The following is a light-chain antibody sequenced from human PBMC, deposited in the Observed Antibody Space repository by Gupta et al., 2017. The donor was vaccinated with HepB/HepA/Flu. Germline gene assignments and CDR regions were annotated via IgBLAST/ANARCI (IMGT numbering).Light chain of an antibody. CDR2: DAS. V-gene: IGKV3-11*01. CDR3: HQRTNWPLT. CDR1: HSVSNY. Sequence: VLTQSPDTLSLSPGERATLSCRASHSVSNYLAWYQQKPGQAPRLLIYDASDRATGIPARFSGSGSGTDFTLTISSLEPEDFAVYYCHQRTNWPLTFGGGTKVEIK. J-gene: IGKJ4*01.